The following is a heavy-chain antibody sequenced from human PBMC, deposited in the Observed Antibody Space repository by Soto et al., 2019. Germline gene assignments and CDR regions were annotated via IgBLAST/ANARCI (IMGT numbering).Heavy chain of an antibody. CDR3: ARGQEMGDNWFDS. J-gene: IGHJ5*01. D-gene: IGHD3-16*01. V-gene: IGHV4-4*07. CDR2: IYTSGST. Sequence: SETLSITCTVSGGSISYYYWSWIRPPAGKGLEWIGRIYTSGSTSYKPSLKSRISMSVDTSKNQFSLKLSSVTAADTAVYYCARGQEMGDNWFDSWGQGTQVTVSS. CDR1: GGSISYYY.